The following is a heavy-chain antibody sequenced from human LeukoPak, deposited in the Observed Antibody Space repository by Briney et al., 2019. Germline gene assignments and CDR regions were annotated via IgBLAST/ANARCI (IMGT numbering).Heavy chain of an antibody. D-gene: IGHD3-3*01. V-gene: IGHV3-74*01. CDR1: GCTFSTYW. CDR3: ARGRYYLDS. J-gene: IGHJ4*02. Sequence: GGSLRLSCAASGCTFSTYWMHWVRQAPGKGLVWVSRFNSDGRSTHYADSVKGRFTISRDNAKNTLYLQMNSLRAEDTAVYYCARGRYYLDSWGQGTLVTVSS. CDR2: FNSDGRST.